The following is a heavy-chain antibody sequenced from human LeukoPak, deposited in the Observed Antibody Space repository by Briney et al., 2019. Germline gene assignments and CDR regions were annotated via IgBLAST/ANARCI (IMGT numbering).Heavy chain of an antibody. D-gene: IGHD3-16*01. V-gene: IGHV4-59*12. J-gene: IGHJ3*01. CDR3: ARLGALHDAFDV. CDR2: IHYSGST. CDR1: GDSIRSYY. Sequence: SSETLSLTSTVSGDSIRSYYWSWIRQPPGKGLEWIGNIHYSGSTKYNPSLKSRVTISVDTSKNQFSLRVTSLTAADTAVYYCARLGALHDAFDVWGQGTLVTVSS.